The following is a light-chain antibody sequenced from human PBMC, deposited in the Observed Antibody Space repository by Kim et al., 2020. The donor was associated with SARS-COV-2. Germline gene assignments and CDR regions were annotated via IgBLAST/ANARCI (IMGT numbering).Light chain of an antibody. J-gene: IGKJ2*02. CDR2: GAS. CDR3: QQYDTSPSGT. Sequence: EIVLTQYPGTLSLSPGERATLSCRASQSVSDNYLAWYQQKPGQAPRLLIYGASSRATGIPDRFSGSGSGTDFTLTISRLEPEDFAVYYCQQYDTSPSGTFGQGTKLEI. V-gene: IGKV3-20*01. CDR1: QSVSDNY.